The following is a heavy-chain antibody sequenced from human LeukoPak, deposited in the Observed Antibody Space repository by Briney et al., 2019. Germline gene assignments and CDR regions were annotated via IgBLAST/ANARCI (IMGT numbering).Heavy chain of an antibody. CDR3: AKDRSGGDAFDV. J-gene: IGHJ3*01. CDR2: ISGVSGGT. V-gene: IGHV3-23*01. CDR1: GFTFSSHA. Sequence: PGGSLRLSCAASGFTFSSHAMSWVRQAPGKGLEWVSAISGVSGGTYDADSVKGRFTISRDNSKNTLYLQMDSLRAEDTALYYCAKDRSGGDAFDVWGQGTMVTVSS. D-gene: IGHD3-10*01.